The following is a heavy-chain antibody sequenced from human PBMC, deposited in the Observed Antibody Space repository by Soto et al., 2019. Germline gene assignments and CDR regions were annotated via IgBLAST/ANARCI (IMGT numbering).Heavy chain of an antibody. J-gene: IGHJ4*02. CDR2: IIPIFGTA. V-gene: IGHV1-69*06. CDR3: ARATPTYYYDSSGYLKFDY. CDR1: GGTFSSYA. Sequence: QVQLVQSGAEVKKPGSSVKVSCKASGGTFSSYAISWVRQDPGQGLEWMGGIIPIFGTANYAQKLQGRVTITADKSTSTAYMELSSLRSEDTAVYYCARATPTYYYDSSGYLKFDYWGQGTLVTVSS. D-gene: IGHD3-22*01.